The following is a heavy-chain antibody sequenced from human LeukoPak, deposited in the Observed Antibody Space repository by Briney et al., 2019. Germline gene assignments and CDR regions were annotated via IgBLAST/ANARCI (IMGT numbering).Heavy chain of an antibody. J-gene: IGHJ6*03. CDR3: AREASDYYYYMDV. Sequence: ASVKVSCKASGYTFIGYYMHWVRQAPGQGLEWMGWINPNSGGTKYAQKFQGRVTMTRDTSISTAYMELSRLRSNDTAVYCAREASDYYYYMDVWGKGTTVTVSS. CDR2: INPNSGGT. CDR1: GYTFIGYY. V-gene: IGHV1-2*02.